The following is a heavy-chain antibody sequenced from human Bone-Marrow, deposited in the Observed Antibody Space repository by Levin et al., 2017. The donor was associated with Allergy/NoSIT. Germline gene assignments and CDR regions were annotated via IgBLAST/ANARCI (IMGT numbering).Heavy chain of an antibody. Sequence: GESLKISCAASGFTFSSYGMHWVRQAPGKGLEWVAVIWYEGSNKYYADSVKGRFTISRDNSKNTLYLQMNSLRAEDTAVYYCAREPRYCSSTSCYNNLYYFDYWGQGTLVTVSS. CDR2: IWYEGSNK. V-gene: IGHV3-33*01. CDR3: AREPRYCSSTSCYNNLYYFDY. D-gene: IGHD2-2*02. J-gene: IGHJ4*02. CDR1: GFTFSSYG.